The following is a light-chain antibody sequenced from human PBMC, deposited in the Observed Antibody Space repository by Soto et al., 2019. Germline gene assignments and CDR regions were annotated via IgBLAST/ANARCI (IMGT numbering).Light chain of an antibody. Sequence: QSALTQPPSASGSPGQALTISCTGTSSYVRVFNYISWYQQHPGKAPKLMIYEVSKRPSGVPDRFSGSKSGNTASLTVSGLQAEDEADYYCSSYVGGNNYVFGTGTKLTVL. CDR1: SSYVRVFNY. CDR2: EVS. V-gene: IGLV2-8*01. J-gene: IGLJ1*01. CDR3: SSYVGGNNYV.